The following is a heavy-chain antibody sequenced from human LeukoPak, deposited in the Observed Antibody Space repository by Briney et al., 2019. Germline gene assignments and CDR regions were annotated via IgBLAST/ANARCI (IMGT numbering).Heavy chain of an antibody. J-gene: IGHJ3*02. CDR2: IYTSGST. CDR1: GGSISSYY. CDR3: ARVSSPYYDFWSGYLGDDAFDI. Sequence: PSETLSLTCTVSGGSISSYYWSWIRQPVVKGLEWIGRIYTSGSTNYNPSLKSRVTMSVDTSKNQFSLKLSSVTAADTAVYYCARVSSPYYDFWSGYLGDDAFDIWGQGTMVTVSS. V-gene: IGHV4-4*07. D-gene: IGHD3-3*01.